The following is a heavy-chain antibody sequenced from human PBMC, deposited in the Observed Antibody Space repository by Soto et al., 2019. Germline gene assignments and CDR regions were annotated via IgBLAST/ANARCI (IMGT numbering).Heavy chain of an antibody. CDR1: GCIFRSYT. D-gene: IGHD3-3*01. V-gene: IGHV3-64*04. J-gene: IGHJ6*02. CDR2: ISSNGVST. CDR3: ARDPSATMFGVVRVRGGMDV. Sequence: PGGSLRLSCSASGCIFRSYTLYWVRQAPGKGLEYVSAISSNGVSTYDADSVKDRFIISRDNSKNTLYLQMRGLRAEDTAVYYCARDPSATMFGVVRVRGGMDVWGQGTTVTVSS.